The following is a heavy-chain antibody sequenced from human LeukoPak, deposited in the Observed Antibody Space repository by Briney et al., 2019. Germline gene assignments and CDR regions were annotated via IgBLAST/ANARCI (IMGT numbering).Heavy chain of an antibody. CDR1: GGSISSSSYY. D-gene: IGHD1-26*01. J-gene: IGHJ4*02. CDR3: ARGLGGDTSFDY. Sequence: PSETLSLTCTVSGGSISSSSYYWGWIRQPPGKGLEWIGSIYYSGSTYYNPSLKSRVTISVDTSKNQFSLKLSSVTAADTAVYYCARGLGGDTSFDYWGQGTLVTVSS. V-gene: IGHV4-39*01. CDR2: IYYSGST.